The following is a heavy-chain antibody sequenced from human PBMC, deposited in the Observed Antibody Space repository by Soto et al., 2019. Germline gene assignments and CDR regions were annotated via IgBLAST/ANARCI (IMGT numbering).Heavy chain of an antibody. V-gene: IGHV3-48*01. J-gene: IGHJ4*02. D-gene: IGHD3-3*01. CDR1: GFTFSSYS. CDR2: TSSSRSTI. CDR3: ARDLHDYDFWSGRVFDY. Sequence: GGSLRLSCAASGFTFSSYSMNWVRQAPGKGLEWASYTSSSRSTIYYADSVKGRFTISRDNAKNSLYLQMNSLRAEDTAVYYCARDLHDYDFWSGRVFDYWGPGTLVTVSS.